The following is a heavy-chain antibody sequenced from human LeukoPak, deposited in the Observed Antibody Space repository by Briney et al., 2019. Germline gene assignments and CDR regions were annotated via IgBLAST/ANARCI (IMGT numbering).Heavy chain of an antibody. V-gene: IGHV1-2*02. D-gene: IGHD3-9*01. CDR1: GYTFTGYY. Sequence: ASVKVSCKASGYTFTGYYMHWVRQAPGQGLEWMGWINPNSGGTNYAQKFQGRVTMTRDTSISTAYMELSRLRSDDTAVYYCARGDYDILTGYSPLNFDYWGQGTLVTVSS. CDR3: ARGDYDILTGYSPLNFDY. CDR2: INPNSGGT. J-gene: IGHJ4*02.